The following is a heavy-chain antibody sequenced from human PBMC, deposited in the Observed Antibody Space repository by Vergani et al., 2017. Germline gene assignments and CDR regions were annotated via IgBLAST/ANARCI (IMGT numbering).Heavy chain of an antibody. CDR3: AGPSRGCSSTSCYRYYGMDV. D-gene: IGHD2-2*01. J-gene: IGHJ6*02. CDR2: IYPGDSDT. CDR1: GYSLTSYW. V-gene: IGHV5-51*03. Sequence: EVQLVQSGAEVKKPGESLKISCKGSGYSLTSYWIGWVRQMPGKGLEWMGIIYPGDSDTRYSPSFQGQVTISADKSISTAYLQWSSLKASDTAMYYCAGPSRGCSSTSCYRYYGMDVWGQGP.